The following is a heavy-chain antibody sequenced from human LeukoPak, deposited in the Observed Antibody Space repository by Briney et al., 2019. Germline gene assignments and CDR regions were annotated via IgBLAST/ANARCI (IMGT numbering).Heavy chain of an antibody. J-gene: IGHJ4*02. CDR2: IYYSGST. Sequence: PSETLSLTCTVSGGSISGYYWSWVRQPPGKGLEWIGYIYYSGSTNYNPSLKSRVTISVDTSKNQFSLKLSSVTAADTAVYYCARKYNSSWCFDYWGQGTLVTVSS. CDR3: ARKYNSSWCFDY. D-gene: IGHD6-13*01. CDR1: GGSISGYY. V-gene: IGHV4-59*01.